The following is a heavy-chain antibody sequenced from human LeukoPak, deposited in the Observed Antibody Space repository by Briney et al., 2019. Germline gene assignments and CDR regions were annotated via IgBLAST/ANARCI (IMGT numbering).Heavy chain of an antibody. J-gene: IGHJ3*02. V-gene: IGHV3-74*01. Sequence: PGGSLRLSCAASGFTFSDYYMSWIRQAPGKGLVWVSRINTDGSSTSYADSVKGRFTISRDNAKNSLYLQMNSLKTEDTAVYYCARVSITMVRGVIGPDAFDIWGQGTMVTVSS. D-gene: IGHD3-10*01. CDR3: ARVSITMVRGVIGPDAFDI. CDR1: GFTFSDYY. CDR2: INTDGSST.